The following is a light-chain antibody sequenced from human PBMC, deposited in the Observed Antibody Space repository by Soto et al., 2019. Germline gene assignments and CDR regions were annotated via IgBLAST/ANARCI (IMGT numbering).Light chain of an antibody. CDR2: VNSDGSH. J-gene: IGLJ2*01. Sequence: QAVVTQSPSASASLGASVKLTCTLSSGHSSYAIAWHQQQPEKGPRYLMKVNSDGSHSKGDGIPDRFSGSSSGAERYFTISSLQSEDEADYYCQTWGTAYVLFGGGTKRTVL. CDR1: SGHSSYA. V-gene: IGLV4-69*01. CDR3: QTWGTAYVL.